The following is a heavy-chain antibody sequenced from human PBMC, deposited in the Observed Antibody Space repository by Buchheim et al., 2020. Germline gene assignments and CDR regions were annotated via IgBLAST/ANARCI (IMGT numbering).Heavy chain of an antibody. V-gene: IGHV4-39*07. Sequence: QLQLQESGPGLVKPSETLSLTCTVSGGSISSSSYYWGWIRQPPGKGLEWIGSIYYSGSTYYNPSLKSRVTISVATSKNQFSLKLSSVTAADTAVYYCARDRYCSGGSCYSRWFDPWGQGTL. D-gene: IGHD2-15*01. CDR3: ARDRYCSGGSCYSRWFDP. CDR2: IYYSGST. J-gene: IGHJ5*02. CDR1: GGSISSSSYY.